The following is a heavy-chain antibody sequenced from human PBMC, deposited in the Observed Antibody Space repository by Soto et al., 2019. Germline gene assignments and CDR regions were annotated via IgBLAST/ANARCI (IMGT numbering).Heavy chain of an antibody. D-gene: IGHD5-12*01. V-gene: IGHV4-31*03. CDR3: ARGLDGYFLYFDY. J-gene: IGHJ4*02. CDR1: GGSLDSGGYY. CDR2: IYHSGSS. Sequence: QLQESGPGLVKPSQTLSLTCTVSGGSLDSGGYYWSWIRQRPGKALEWIGYIYHSGSSYYNPSLXXRLXMSVDTSENQFSLKLTSVTAADTAVYYCARGLDGYFLYFDYWGRGTLVTVSS.